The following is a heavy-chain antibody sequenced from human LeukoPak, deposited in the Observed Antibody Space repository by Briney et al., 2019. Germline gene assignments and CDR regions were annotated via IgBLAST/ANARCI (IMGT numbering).Heavy chain of an antibody. D-gene: IGHD3-10*01. J-gene: IGHJ4*02. Sequence: GGSLRLSCAASGFTFSSYWMTWVRQVPGKGLEWVANIKQDGSAEYYVESVKGRFTISRDNSKNTLYLQMNSLRAEDTAVYYCAKALQDRITMVRGVIPLDYWGQGTLVTVSS. CDR1: GFTFSSYW. V-gene: IGHV3-7*01. CDR3: AKALQDRITMVRGVIPLDY. CDR2: IKQDGSAE.